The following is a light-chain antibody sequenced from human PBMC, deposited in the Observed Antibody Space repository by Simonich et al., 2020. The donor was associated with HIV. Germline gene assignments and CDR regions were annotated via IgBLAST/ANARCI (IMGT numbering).Light chain of an antibody. Sequence: DIVMTQSPDSLAVSLGERATINCKSSQRVLYSSNNENYLVWYQQKPGQPPKLLIYWASTRESGVPDRFSGSGSGTDFTLTISSLQAEDVAVYYCQQYYITPHTFGQGTKVEIK. CDR3: QQYYITPHT. CDR1: QRVLYSSNNENY. J-gene: IGKJ1*01. CDR2: WAS. V-gene: IGKV4-1*01.